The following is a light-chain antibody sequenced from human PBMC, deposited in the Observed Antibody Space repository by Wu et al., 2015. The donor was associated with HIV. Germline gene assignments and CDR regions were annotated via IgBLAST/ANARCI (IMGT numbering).Light chain of an antibody. V-gene: IGKV1-33*01. CDR1: QDISNY. CDR3: QQYDNLPYT. CDR2: DAS. Sequence: GDRVTISCQASQDISNYLNWYQQKVGKAPKLLIYDASNLEQGSHKIQWKWIWDTFTXTISSLQPEDIATYYCQQYDNLPYTFGRGTKLEI. J-gene: IGKJ2*01.